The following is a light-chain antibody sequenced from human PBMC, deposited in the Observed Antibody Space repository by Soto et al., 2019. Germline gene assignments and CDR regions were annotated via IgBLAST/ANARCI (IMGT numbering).Light chain of an antibody. CDR2: DVT. J-gene: IGLJ2*01. V-gene: IGLV2-14*03. CDR3: SSYTSISTRGDVV. Sequence: QSALTQPASVSGSPGQSITISCTGTSSDVGGYNCVSWYQQHPGKAPKLMIYDVTNRPSGVSNRFSGSKSGNTASLTISGLQAEDEADYYCSSYTSISTRGDVVFGGGTKLTVL. CDR1: SSDVGGYNC.